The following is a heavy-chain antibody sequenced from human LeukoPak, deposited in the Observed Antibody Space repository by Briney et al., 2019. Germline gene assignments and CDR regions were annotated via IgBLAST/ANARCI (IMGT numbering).Heavy chain of an antibody. J-gene: IGHJ4*02. CDR3: ARGSSRAFDY. D-gene: IGHD2-2*01. CDR2: ISYDGSNK. CDR1: GFTFSSYA. Sequence: GRSLRLSCAASGFTFSSYAMHWVRQAPGKGLEWVAVISYDGSNKYYADSVKGRFTVSRDNSKNTLYLQMNSLRAEDTAVYFCARGSSRAFDYWGQETLVTVSS. V-gene: IGHV3-30*14.